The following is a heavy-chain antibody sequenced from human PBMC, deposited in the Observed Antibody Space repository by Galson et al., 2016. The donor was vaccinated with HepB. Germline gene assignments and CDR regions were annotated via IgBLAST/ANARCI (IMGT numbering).Heavy chain of an antibody. D-gene: IGHD3-3*01. Sequence: SLRLSCAASGFTFNNYGMTWVRQAPGKGLEVVASISRSGDSRDYSDSVKGRFTISRDNSKNTMSLQMNSLRVDDTAVYYCARVSAHYDFWSAYEGGWFDRWGQGTLVTVSS. CDR3: ARVSAHYDFWSAYEGGWFDR. CDR1: GFTFNNYG. CDR2: ISRSGDSR. J-gene: IGHJ5*02. V-gene: IGHV3-23*01.